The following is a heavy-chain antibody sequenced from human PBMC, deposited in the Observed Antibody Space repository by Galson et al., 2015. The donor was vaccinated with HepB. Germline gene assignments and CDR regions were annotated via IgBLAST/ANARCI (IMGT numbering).Heavy chain of an antibody. Sequence: SLRLSCAASGFTFSSYAMSWVRQAPGKGLEWVSAISSSGGSTHYADSVKGRFTISRDNSKNTLYLQMNSLRAEDTAVYYCAKAGVLWELLSGFDYWGQGTLVTVSS. J-gene: IGHJ4*02. CDR3: AKAGVLWELLSGFDY. CDR2: ISSSGGST. D-gene: IGHD1-26*01. V-gene: IGHV3-23*01. CDR1: GFTFSSYA.